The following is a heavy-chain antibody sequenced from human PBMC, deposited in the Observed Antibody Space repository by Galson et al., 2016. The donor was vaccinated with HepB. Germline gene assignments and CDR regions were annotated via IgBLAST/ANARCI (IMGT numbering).Heavy chain of an antibody. Sequence: ETLSLTCTVSGGPISGYHWSWIRQPAGKGLEWIGLIYNSGRTNYNPSLKSRVTMSVDTSKNQLSLNLRSMTAADTAVYYCAGQWLVPFDLWGRGTLVTVSS. CDR3: AGQWLVPFDL. D-gene: IGHD6-19*01. CDR2: IYNSGRT. V-gene: IGHV4-4*07. J-gene: IGHJ2*01. CDR1: GGPISGYH.